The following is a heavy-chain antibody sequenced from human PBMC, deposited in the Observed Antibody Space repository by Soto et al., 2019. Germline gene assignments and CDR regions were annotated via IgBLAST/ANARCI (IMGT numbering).Heavy chain of an antibody. D-gene: IGHD6-19*01. CDR2: ISSSSSYI. J-gene: IGHJ4*02. Sequence: GGSLRLSCAASGFTFSSYSMNWVRQAPGKGLEWVSSISSSSSYIYYADSVKGRFTISRDNAKNSLYLQMNSLRAEDTAVYYCATYSSGWPGPFDYWGQGTLVTVSS. CDR1: GFTFSSYS. V-gene: IGHV3-21*01. CDR3: ATYSSGWPGPFDY.